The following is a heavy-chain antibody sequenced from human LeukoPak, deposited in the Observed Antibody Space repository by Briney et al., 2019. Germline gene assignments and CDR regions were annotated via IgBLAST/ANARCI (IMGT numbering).Heavy chain of an antibody. CDR1: GFTFSSYA. V-gene: IGHV3-30*18. CDR2: ISYDGTKK. J-gene: IGHJ4*02. CDR3: TKGPDPGGFGY. Sequence: GGSLRLSCAASGFTFSSYAMSWVRQAPGKGLEWVAVISYDGTKKYYADSVKGRLTISRDNSNNTLYLQINSLKAEDTAVYYCTKGPDPGGFGYWGQGTLVTVSS. D-gene: IGHD3-10*01.